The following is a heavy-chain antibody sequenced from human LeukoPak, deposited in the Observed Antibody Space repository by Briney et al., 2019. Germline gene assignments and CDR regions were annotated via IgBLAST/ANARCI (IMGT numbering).Heavy chain of an antibody. V-gene: IGHV4-30-4*08. Sequence: TSETLSLTCTVSGGSISSGDYYWSWIRQPPGKGLEWIGYIYYSGSTYYNPSLKSRVTISVDTSKYQFSLKLSSVTAADTAVYYCARESSSPDCSSTSCYSFDYWGQGTLVTVSS. J-gene: IGHJ4*02. CDR1: GGSISSGDYY. CDR2: IYYSGST. D-gene: IGHD2-2*01. CDR3: ARESSSPDCSSTSCYSFDY.